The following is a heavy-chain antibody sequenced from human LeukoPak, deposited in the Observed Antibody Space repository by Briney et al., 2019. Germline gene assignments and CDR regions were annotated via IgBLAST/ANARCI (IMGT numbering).Heavy chain of an antibody. CDR3: AKESGKTYYYDSRGH. CDR1: GFTFSSYA. V-gene: IGHV3-23*01. CDR2: ISGSGGST. D-gene: IGHD3-22*01. J-gene: IGHJ4*02. Sequence: GGSLRLSCAASGFTFSSYAMSWIRQAPGKGLEWVSAISGSGGSTYYADSVKGRFTISRDNSKNTLYLQMNSLRAEDTAVYYCAKESGKTYYYDSRGHWGQGTLVTVSS.